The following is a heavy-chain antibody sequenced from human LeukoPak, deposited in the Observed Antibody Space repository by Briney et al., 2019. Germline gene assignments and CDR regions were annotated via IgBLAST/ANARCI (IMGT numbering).Heavy chain of an antibody. CDR1: GYTFTSYG. V-gene: IGHV1-2*02. CDR2: INPNSGGT. CDR3: ARGVVVAANGFDYMDV. Sequence: ASVKVSCKASGYTFTSYGISWVRQAPGQGLEWMGWINPNSGGTNYAQKFQGRVTMTRDTSISTAYMELSRLRSDDTAVYYCARGVVVAANGFDYMDVWGKGTTVTVSS. J-gene: IGHJ6*03. D-gene: IGHD2-15*01.